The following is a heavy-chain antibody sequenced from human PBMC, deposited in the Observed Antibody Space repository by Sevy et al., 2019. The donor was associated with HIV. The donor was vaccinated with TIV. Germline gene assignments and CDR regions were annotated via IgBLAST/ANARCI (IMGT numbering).Heavy chain of an antibody. Sequence: SKTLSLTCTVSGGSISSSSYYWGWIRQPPGKGLEWIGSIYYSGSTYYNPSLKSRVTISVDTSKNQFSLKLSSVTAADTAVYYCARLGIAVAGYSGSYTYYYYGMDVWGQGTTVTVSS. CDR3: ARLGIAVAGYSGSYTYYYYGMDV. J-gene: IGHJ6*02. V-gene: IGHV4-39*01. CDR2: IYYSGST. D-gene: IGHD1-26*01. CDR1: GGSISSSSYY.